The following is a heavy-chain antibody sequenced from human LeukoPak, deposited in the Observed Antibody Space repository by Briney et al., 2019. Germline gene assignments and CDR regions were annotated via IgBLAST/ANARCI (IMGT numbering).Heavy chain of an antibody. Sequence: ASVKVSCKASGYTFTSYYMHWVRQAPGQGLEWMGIINPSGGSTSYAQKFQGRVTMTRDTSTSTVYMELSSLRSEDTDVYYCARDINYSSSWQRNAFDYWGQGTLVTVSS. CDR1: GYTFTSYY. CDR2: INPSGGST. V-gene: IGHV1-46*01. D-gene: IGHD6-13*01. J-gene: IGHJ4*02. CDR3: ARDINYSSSWQRNAFDY.